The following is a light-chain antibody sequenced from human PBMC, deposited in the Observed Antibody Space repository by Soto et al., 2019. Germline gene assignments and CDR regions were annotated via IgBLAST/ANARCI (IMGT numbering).Light chain of an antibody. V-gene: IGKV1-5*03. CDR2: QAS. CDR3: QQYNAYPHT. J-gene: IGKJ2*01. Sequence: DIQMTQSPSTLSASVGDRVTITCRASQSISTFLAWYQQKPGKAPKLLIYQASTLDTGVTSTFSGSGSGTEFTLTISSLRPDDFATYHCQQYNAYPHTFGQGTKLEIK. CDR1: QSISTF.